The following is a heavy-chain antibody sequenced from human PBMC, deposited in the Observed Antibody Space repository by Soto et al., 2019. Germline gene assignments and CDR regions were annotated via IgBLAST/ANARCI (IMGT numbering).Heavy chain of an antibody. J-gene: IGHJ4*02. CDR1: VYSVSSKSAA. D-gene: IGHD7-27*01. CDR3: ERTGDYRVDY. V-gene: IGHV6-1*01. Sequence: SQTLSLTCAISVYSVSSKSAAWHWIRQSPSRGLEWLGRTYYRSKWSSNYAVSVKSRITINPDTSKNQFSLQLRSVTPDDTAMYYCERTGDYRVDYCGQATLVTXS. CDR2: TYYRSKWSS.